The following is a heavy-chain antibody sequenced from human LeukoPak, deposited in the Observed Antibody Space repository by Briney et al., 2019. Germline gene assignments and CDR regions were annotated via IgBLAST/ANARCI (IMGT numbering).Heavy chain of an antibody. D-gene: IGHD1-26*01. CDR2: ISWNGGTL. J-gene: IGHJ4*02. CDR1: GFTFNDYA. V-gene: IGHV3-9*01. Sequence: GGSLRLSCAAFGFTFNDYALHWVRQAPGKGLEWVSGISWNGGTLDYADSVRGRFTISRDNAKNSLYLQIHSLRTEDTALYYCAKNTRGRGPGYFDYWGQGTLVTVSS. CDR3: AKNTRGRGPGYFDY.